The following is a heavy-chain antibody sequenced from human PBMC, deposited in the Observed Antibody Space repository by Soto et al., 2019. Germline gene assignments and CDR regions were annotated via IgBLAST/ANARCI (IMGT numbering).Heavy chain of an antibody. V-gene: IGHV3-11*06. CDR3: ARARSNSYRSDP. CDR1: GFTFSDYY. J-gene: IGHJ5*02. D-gene: IGHD6-6*01. CDR2: ISSSSSYT. Sequence: GGSLRLSCAASGFTFSDYYMSWIRQAPGKGLEWVSYISSSSSYTNYADSVKGRFTISRDNAKNSLYLQMNSLRAEDTAVYYCARARSNSYRSDPWGQGTLVTVSS.